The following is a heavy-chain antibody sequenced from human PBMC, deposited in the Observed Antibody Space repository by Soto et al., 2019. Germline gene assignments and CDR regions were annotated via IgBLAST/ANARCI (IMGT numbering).Heavy chain of an antibody. D-gene: IGHD3-22*01. CDR3: MLGSGWKDFDY. CDR1: GGSISGSSYY. Sequence: QLQLQESGPGLVKPSETLSLTCTVSGGSISGSSYYWGWIRQPPGKGLEWIGNIYYSGSTYYNPSLMSRVTISVDTSKNQFSLKLSSVTAADTAVYYCMLGSGWKDFDYWGQGTLVTVSS. J-gene: IGHJ4*02. CDR2: IYYSGST. V-gene: IGHV4-39*01.